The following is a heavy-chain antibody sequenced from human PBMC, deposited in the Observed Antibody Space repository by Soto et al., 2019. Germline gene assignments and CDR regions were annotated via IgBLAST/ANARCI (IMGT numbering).Heavy chain of an antibody. CDR2: ISGGASDK. J-gene: IGHJ4*02. CDR1: GFMFSAYW. CDR3: VREDWHRFDS. Sequence: EVQLVESGGRLVQPGGSPRLSCAASGFMFSAYWMSWVRQDPGKGLEWVATISGGASDKFYVDSVKGRFTISRDDSKNTLYLQMNSLRDEDTAVYYCVREDWHRFDSWGQGTLVTVSS. D-gene: IGHD2-21*01. V-gene: IGHV3-7*01.